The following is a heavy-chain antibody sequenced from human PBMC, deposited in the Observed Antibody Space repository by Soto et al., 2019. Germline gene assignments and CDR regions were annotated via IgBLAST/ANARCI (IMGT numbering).Heavy chain of an antibody. CDR1: GGPITTGDYY. J-gene: IGHJ4*02. CDR2: VFYSGAT. CDR3: ARAGFSYGHLLF. V-gene: IGHV4-30-4*01. Sequence: QVQLKESGPGLVKPSETLSLTCNVSGGPITTGDYYWNWIRQHPGKGLEWIGYVFYSGATNYSPSLKIRAAISMDTSKNQFSLSLTSVTAADTAVYYCARAGFSYGHLLFWGQGIRVTVST. D-gene: IGHD3-10*01.